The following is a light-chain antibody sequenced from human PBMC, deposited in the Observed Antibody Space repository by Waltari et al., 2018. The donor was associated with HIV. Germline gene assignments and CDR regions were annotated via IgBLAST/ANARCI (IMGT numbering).Light chain of an antibody. J-gene: IGLJ2*01. CDR3: AAWDNSLKGVI. Sequence: QSVMSQPPSASGTPGQRVIISCSGSSSNIGRNAVHWYQQLPGTAPKLLIYSNNQWPSGVPDRCSGSKSGTSASLAISGLQSEDEADYYCAAWDNSLKGVIFGGGTKLAVL. CDR2: SNN. V-gene: IGLV1-44*01. CDR1: SSNIGRNA.